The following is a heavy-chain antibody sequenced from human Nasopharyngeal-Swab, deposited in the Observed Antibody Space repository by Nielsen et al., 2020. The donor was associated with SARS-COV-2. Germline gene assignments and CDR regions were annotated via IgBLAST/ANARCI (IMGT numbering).Heavy chain of an antibody. CDR1: GFTFSSYS. CDR3: ATVPGPLNDDAFDI. J-gene: IGHJ3*02. V-gene: IGHV1-3*01. Sequence: GGSLRLSCAASGFTFSSYSMNWVRQAPGQRLEWMGWINAGNGNTKYSQKFQGRVTITRDTSASTAYMELSSLRSEDTAVYYCATVPGPLNDDAFDIWGQGTMVTVSS. D-gene: IGHD1-1*01. CDR2: INAGNGNT.